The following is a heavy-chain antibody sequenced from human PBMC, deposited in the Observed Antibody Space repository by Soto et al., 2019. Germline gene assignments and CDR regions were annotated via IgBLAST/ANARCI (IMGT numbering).Heavy chain of an antibody. CDR2: INPSGGST. Sequence: ASVKVSCKASGYTFTSYYMHWVRQAPGQGLEWMGIINPSGGSTSYAQKFQGRVTMTRDTSTSTVYMELSSLRSEDTAVYYCGRGGGTDYHYNGMDVWGQGTTVTVSS. CDR3: GRGGGTDYHYNGMDV. J-gene: IGHJ6*02. D-gene: IGHD3-16*01. V-gene: IGHV1-46*03. CDR1: GYTFTSYY.